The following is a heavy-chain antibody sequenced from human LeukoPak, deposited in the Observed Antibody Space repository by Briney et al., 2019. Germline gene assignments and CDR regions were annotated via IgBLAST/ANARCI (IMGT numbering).Heavy chain of an antibody. CDR1: GHTFTDYY. Sequence: GASVKVSCKASGHTFTDYYMHWVRQAPGQGLEWMGWMDPKSGEANHAQKFQGRVIMTRDTSINTAYMELSRLRSDDTAVYYCALEVYYSDNSAFDYWGQGTLVTVSS. J-gene: IGHJ4*02. D-gene: IGHD3-22*01. CDR3: ALEVYYSDNSAFDY. CDR2: MDPKSGEA. V-gene: IGHV1-2*02.